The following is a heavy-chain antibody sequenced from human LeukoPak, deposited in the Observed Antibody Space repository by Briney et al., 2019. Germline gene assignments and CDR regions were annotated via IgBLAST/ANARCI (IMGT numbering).Heavy chain of an antibody. CDR1: GFTVSSNY. D-gene: IGHD5/OR15-5a*01. J-gene: IGHJ4*02. Sequence: GGSLRLSCAASGFTVSSNYINWVRQAPGKGLEWVSVIYGGGSTYYADSVKGRFTISRDNSKSTLYLQMNSLRAEDTAVYYCARGAGNTVSTRFFDYWGRGTLVTVSS. CDR2: IYGGGST. CDR3: ARGAGNTVSTRFFDY. V-gene: IGHV3-53*01.